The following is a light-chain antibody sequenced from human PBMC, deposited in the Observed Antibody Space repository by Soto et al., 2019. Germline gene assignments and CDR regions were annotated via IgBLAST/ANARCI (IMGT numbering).Light chain of an antibody. CDR1: SSDVGGYNY. CDR3: CSYTSSSTPWV. Sequence: QSVLTQPASVSGSPGQSFTISCTGTSSDVGGYNYVSWYQQHPGKAPKLIIYDVSDRPSGISTRFSASKSGNTASLTISGLQAEDEADYYCCSYTSSSTPWVFGTGTKVTVL. CDR2: DVS. J-gene: IGLJ1*01. V-gene: IGLV2-14*03.